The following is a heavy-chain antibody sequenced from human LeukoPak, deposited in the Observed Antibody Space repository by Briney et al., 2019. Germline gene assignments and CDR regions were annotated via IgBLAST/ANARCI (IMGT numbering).Heavy chain of an antibody. V-gene: IGHV3-21*01. CDR1: GFTFSSYS. J-gene: IGHJ4*02. CDR3: AREASNLRFLEWLLSPSDY. Sequence: GGSLRLSCAASGFTFSSYSMNWVRQAPGKGLEWVSSISSSSSYIYYADSVKGRFTISRDNAKNSLYLQMNSPRAEDTAVYYCAREASNLRFLEWLLSPSDYWGQGTLVTVSS. D-gene: IGHD3-3*01. CDR2: ISSSSSYI.